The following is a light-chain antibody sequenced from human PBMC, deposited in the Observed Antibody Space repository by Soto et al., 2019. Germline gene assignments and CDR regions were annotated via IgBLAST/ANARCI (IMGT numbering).Light chain of an antibody. J-gene: IGKJ5*01. V-gene: IGKV3-11*01. CDR2: DAS. CDR3: QQRNNWPS. Sequence: EIVLTQSPATLSLSPGERATLSFRASQSISTYLAWYQQKPGQAPRLLIYDASNRATGIPARFSGSGSGTDFTLTISSLDPEDFAVYYCQQRNNWPSFGQGTRLEIK. CDR1: QSISTY.